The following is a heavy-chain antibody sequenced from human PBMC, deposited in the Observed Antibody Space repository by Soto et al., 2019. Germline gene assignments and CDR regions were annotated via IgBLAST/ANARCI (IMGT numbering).Heavy chain of an antibody. J-gene: IGHJ6*02. D-gene: IGHD6-6*01. CDR3: ARAASIGVYGMDV. CDR1: GASFSSGGYF. CDR2: IYHSGTT. Sequence: QVQLQESDPGLVRPSQTLSLTCTVSGASFSSGGYFWSWIRQHPGKGLEWIGYIYHSGTTDYNPSLRSRLXXSXDXXKNQFSLMLNSVTAADTAGYYCARAASIGVYGMDVWGQGTTVTVSS. V-gene: IGHV4-31*03.